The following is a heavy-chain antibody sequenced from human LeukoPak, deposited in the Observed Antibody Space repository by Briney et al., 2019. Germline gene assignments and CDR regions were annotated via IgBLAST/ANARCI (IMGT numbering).Heavy chain of an antibody. Sequence: GGSLRLSCAASGFTFSSYSMNWVRQAPGKGLEWVSSISSSSSYIYHADSVKGRFTISRDNAKNSLYLQMNSLRAEDTAVYYCASDSYSPEYFQHWGQGTLVTVSS. CDR1: GFTFSSYS. V-gene: IGHV3-21*01. CDR3: ASDSYSPEYFQH. J-gene: IGHJ1*01. D-gene: IGHD2-15*01. CDR2: ISSSSSYI.